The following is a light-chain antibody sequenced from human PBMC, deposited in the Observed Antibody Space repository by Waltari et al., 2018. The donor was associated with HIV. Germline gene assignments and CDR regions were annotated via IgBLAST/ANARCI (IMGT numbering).Light chain of an antibody. CDR3: SSYTSSSLVV. Sequence: QSALTQPASVSGSPGQSITISCTGTSSAVGGYTYVSWYQQHPGKAPKLMIYEVSNRPSGVSNRFSGSKSGNTASLTISGLQAEDEADYYCSSYTSSSLVVFGGGTKLTVL. V-gene: IGLV2-14*01. CDR2: EVS. CDR1: SSAVGGYTY. J-gene: IGLJ2*01.